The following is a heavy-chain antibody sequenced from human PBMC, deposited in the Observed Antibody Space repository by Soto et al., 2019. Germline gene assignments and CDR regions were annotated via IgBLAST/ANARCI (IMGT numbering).Heavy chain of an antibody. CDR1: GGTFSSYA. D-gene: IGHD2-2*01. V-gene: IGHV1-69*01. Sequence: QVQLVQSGAEVKKPGSSVKVSCKASGGTFSSYAISWVRQAPGQGLEWMGGIIPIPGTANYAQKFQGRVTITADESTNTAYMELSRLRSEDPAVYYCAKSQGTSTSLQIYYYYYYGMDVWGQGTTVTVSS. CDR2: IIPIPGTA. CDR3: AKSQGTSTSLQIYYYYYYGMDV. J-gene: IGHJ6*02.